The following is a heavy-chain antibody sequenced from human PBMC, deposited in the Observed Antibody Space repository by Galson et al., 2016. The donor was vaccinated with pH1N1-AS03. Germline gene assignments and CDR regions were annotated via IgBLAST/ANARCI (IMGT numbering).Heavy chain of an antibody. CDR2: INYSGST. CDR1: GGSISSHY. J-gene: IGHJ5*02. CDR3: ARHDYGDYVGWFDP. V-gene: IGHV4-59*11. Sequence: ETLSLTCTVSGGSISSHYWNWIRQPPGKGLEWIGYINYSGSTNYNPSLKSRVTISVDTSKNQFSLKLSTVTAADTAVYYCARHDYGDYVGWFDPLGQGTLVTVSS. D-gene: IGHD4-17*01.